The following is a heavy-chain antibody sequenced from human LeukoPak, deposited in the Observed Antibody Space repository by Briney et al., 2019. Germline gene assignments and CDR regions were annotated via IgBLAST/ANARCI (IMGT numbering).Heavy chain of an antibody. Sequence: PSETLSLTCAVSGYSISSGYYWGWIRQPPGKGLEWIGSIYHSGSTYYNPSLKSRVTISVDTSKNQFSLKLSSVTAADTAVYYCARDRYGGDSGEFDYWGQGTLVTVSS. CDR3: ARDRYGGDSGEFDY. V-gene: IGHV4-38-2*01. J-gene: IGHJ4*02. CDR1: GYSISSGYY. CDR2: IYHSGST. D-gene: IGHD2-21*02.